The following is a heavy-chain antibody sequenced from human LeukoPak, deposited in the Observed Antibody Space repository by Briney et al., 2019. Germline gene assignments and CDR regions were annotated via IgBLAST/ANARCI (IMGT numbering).Heavy chain of an antibody. CDR1: GYTVTSHG. D-gene: IGHD4-23*01. V-gene: IGHV1-18*01. J-gene: IGHJ4*02. CDR2: IITYNGKT. Sequence: GASVKVSCKASGYTVTSHGIGWGRQAAGQGGGWRGWIITYNGKTDYAQDLQGRVTMTIDTSTSTAYMGLWSLRSDDTAVYYCARDCGCNSDTSTYSDYWGQEPLVTASS. CDR3: ARDCGCNSDTSTYSDY.